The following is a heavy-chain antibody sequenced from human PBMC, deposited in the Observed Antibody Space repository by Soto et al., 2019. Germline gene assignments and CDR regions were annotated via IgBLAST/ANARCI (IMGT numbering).Heavy chain of an antibody. CDR1: GFTFRTYT. Sequence: PGGSLGRSCISSGFTFRTYTMNWVRQAPGKGLEWVSGIRGFSPYTFYAESVRGRFTISRDNAKNSLFLQMDSLRAEDTAVYYCARDRGYDAHDYYYNAMDVWGQGTTVTVSS. CDR3: ARDRGYDAHDYYYNAMDV. D-gene: IGHD3-10*01. V-gene: IGHV3-21*01. J-gene: IGHJ6*02. CDR2: IRGFSPYT.